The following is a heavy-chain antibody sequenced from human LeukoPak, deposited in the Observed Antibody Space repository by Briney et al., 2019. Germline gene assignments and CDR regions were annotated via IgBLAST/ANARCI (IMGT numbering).Heavy chain of an antibody. Sequence: PSQTLSLTCTVSGNSISSGDNYWSWIRQPAGKGLEWIGRIYTSGSTNYNPSLKSRVTISVDTSKNQFSLKLSSVTAADTAVYYCAGARVRRYQLLAHSPLGPWGQGTLVTVSS. V-gene: IGHV4-61*02. CDR1: GNSISSGDNY. CDR3: AGARVRRYQLLAHSPLGP. J-gene: IGHJ5*02. CDR2: IYTSGST. D-gene: IGHD2-2*01.